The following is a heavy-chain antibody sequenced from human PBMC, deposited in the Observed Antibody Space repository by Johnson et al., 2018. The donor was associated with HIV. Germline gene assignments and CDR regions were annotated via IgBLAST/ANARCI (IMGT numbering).Heavy chain of an antibody. CDR3: ARAWKSAFDI. D-gene: IGHD1-1*01. CDR1: GFTFNSYA. J-gene: IGHJ3*02. Sequence: QVQLVESGGGVVQPGRSLRLSCAASGFTFNSYAMHWVRQAPGKGLEWVAVISFDGSNKYYADSVKGRFTISRDNPKNSLYLQMNSLRAEDTAVYYCARAWKSAFDIWGQGTMVTVSS. CDR2: ISFDGSNK. V-gene: IGHV3-30*04.